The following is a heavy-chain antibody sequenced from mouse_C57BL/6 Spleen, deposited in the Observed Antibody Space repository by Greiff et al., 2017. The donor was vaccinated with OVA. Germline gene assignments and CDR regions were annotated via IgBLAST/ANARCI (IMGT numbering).Heavy chain of an antibody. CDR3: ARDSEMESNWDEAMDY. V-gene: IGHV5-4*01. CDR1: GFTFSSYA. J-gene: IGHJ4*01. Sequence: EVHLVESGGGLVKPGGSLKLSCAASGFTFSSYAMSWVRQTPEKRLEWVATISDGGSYTYYPDNVKGRFTISRDNAKNNLYLQMSHLKSEDTAMYYCARDSEMESNWDEAMDYWGQGTSVTVSS. D-gene: IGHD4-1*01. CDR2: ISDGGSYT.